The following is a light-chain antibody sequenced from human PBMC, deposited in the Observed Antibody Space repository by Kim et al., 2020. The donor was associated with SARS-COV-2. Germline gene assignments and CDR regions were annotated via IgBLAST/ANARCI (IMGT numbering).Light chain of an antibody. CDR3: QQYSSSTGST. J-gene: IGKJ3*01. CDR1: QSVSSSD. V-gene: IGKV3-20*01. Sequence: EIVLTQSPGTLSLSPGERATLSCRASQSVSSSDLAWYQQKPGQAPRLLIYGASSRATGIPDRFSGSGSGTDFTLTISRLEPEDFAVYYSQQYSSSTGSTFGAGTKVDIK. CDR2: GAS.